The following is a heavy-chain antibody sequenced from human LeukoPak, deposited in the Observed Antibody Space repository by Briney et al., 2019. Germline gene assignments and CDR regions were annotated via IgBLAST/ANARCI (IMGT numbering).Heavy chain of an antibody. V-gene: IGHV3-23*01. D-gene: IGHD6-19*01. CDR1: GFTFSSYA. Sequence: GGSLRLSCAASGFTFSSYAMSWVRQAPGKGPEWVSAISGSGGSTYYADSVKGRFTISRDNSKNTLYLQMNSLRAEDTAVYYCAKDSLYSSGWYYFDYWGQGTLVTVSS. CDR2: ISGSGGST. J-gene: IGHJ4*02. CDR3: AKDSLYSSGWYYFDY.